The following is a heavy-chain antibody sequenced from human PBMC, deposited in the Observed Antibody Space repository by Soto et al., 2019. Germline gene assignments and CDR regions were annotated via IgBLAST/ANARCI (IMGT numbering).Heavy chain of an antibody. D-gene: IGHD6-19*01. CDR3: ARAGIAVAAQKDYYYYYGMDV. Sequence: PGGSLRLSCAASGFTFSSYGMHWIRQPPGKGLEWIGYIYYSGSTNYNPSLKSRVTISVDTSKNQFSLKLSSVTAADTAVYYCARAGIAVAAQKDYYYYYGMDVWGQGTTVTAP. CDR1: GFTFSSYG. J-gene: IGHJ6*02. V-gene: IGHV4-59*01. CDR2: IYYSGST.